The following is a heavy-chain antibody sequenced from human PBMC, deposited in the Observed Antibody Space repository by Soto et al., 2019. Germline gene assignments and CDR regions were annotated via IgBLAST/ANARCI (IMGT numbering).Heavy chain of an antibody. D-gene: IGHD1-26*01. V-gene: IGHV3-21*01. CDR1: GFTFSSYS. J-gene: IGHJ4*02. CDR3: ARGPSGSYFLYYFDY. Sequence: AGGSLRLSCAASGFTFSSYSMNWVRQAPGKGLEWVSSISSSSSYIYYADSVKGRFTISRDNAKNSLYLQMNSLRAEDTAVYYCARGPSGSYFLYYFDYWGQGTLVTVSS. CDR2: ISSSSSYI.